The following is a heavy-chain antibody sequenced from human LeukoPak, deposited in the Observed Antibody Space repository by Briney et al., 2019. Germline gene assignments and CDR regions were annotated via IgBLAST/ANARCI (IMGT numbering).Heavy chain of an antibody. V-gene: IGHV4-61*02. CDR1: GGSISSGSYY. CDR2: IYTSGST. CDR3: ARDRGVVPAAIPWFDP. D-gene: IGHD2-2*01. Sequence: SQTLSLTCTVSGGSISSGSYYWSWIRQPAGKGLEWIGRIYTSGSTNYNPSLKSRATISVDTTKNQFSLKLSSVTAADTAVYYCARDRGVVPAAIPWFDPWGQGTLVTVSS. J-gene: IGHJ5*02.